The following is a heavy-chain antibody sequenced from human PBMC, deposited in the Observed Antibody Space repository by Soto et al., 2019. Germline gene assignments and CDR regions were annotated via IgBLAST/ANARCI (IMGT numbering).Heavy chain of an antibody. V-gene: IGHV3-11*01. Sequence: GGSLRLSCAASGFTFSDYYMSWIRQAPEKGLEWISYISSRGNSIYYADSVKGRFTISRDTAKNSLFLQMNSLTAEDTAVYYCARGGSASLKWFDPWGQGTLVTVSS. CDR1: GFTFSDYY. D-gene: IGHD1-26*01. CDR3: ARGGSASLKWFDP. CDR2: ISSRGNSI. J-gene: IGHJ5*02.